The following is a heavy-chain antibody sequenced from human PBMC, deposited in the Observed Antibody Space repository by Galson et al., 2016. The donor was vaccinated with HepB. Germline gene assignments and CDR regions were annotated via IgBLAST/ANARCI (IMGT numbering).Heavy chain of an antibody. J-gene: IGHJ5*02. CDR1: GGSISTSDW. CDR3: ARLITRYCRGSTCSNHDRNWFDP. D-gene: IGHD2-2*01. V-gene: IGHV4-4*02. CDR2: IYQSGTT. Sequence: SETLSLTCAVSGGSISTSDWWRWVRQPPGKGLEWVGEIYQSGTTNYNVSLKSRVTISVDKSRNQFSLKMNSVTAADTAVYYCARLITRYCRGSTCSNHDRNWFDPWGQGTLVTVSS.